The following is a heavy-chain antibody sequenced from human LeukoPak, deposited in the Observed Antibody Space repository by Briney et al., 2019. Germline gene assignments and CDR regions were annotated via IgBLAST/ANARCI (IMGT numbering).Heavy chain of an antibody. CDR1: GFTFSSYG. CDR2: ISYDGSNK. V-gene: IGHV3-30*18. J-gene: IGHJ4*02. Sequence: GGSLRLSCAASGFTFSSYGMHWVRQAPGKGLEWVAVISYDGSNKYYADSVKGRFTIPRDNSKNTLYLQMNSLRAEDTAVYYCAKDQVIRYWGQGTLVTVSS. CDR3: AKDQVIRY.